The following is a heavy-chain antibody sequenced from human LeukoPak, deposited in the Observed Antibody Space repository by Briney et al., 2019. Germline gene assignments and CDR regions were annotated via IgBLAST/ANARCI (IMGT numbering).Heavy chain of an antibody. D-gene: IGHD2-2*01. J-gene: IGHJ4*02. Sequence: SETLFLTCTVSGYSISSSYYWGWIRQPPGKGLEWIGSIYRSGSTYYNPSLKSRVTISVDTSKNQFSLKLSSVTAADTAVYYCARYCSSTSCYFYWGQGTLVTVSS. CDR2: IYRSGST. V-gene: IGHV4-38-2*02. CDR3: ARYCSSTSCYFY. CDR1: GYSISSSYY.